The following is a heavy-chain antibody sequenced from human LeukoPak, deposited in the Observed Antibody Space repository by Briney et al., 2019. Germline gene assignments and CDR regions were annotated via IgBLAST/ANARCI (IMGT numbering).Heavy chain of an antibody. J-gene: IGHJ3*02. CDR2: IIPIFGTA. V-gene: IGHV1-69*05. Sequence: GASVKVSCKASGGTFSSYAISWVRQAPGQGLEWMGGIIPIFGTANYAQKFQGRVTITTDESTSTAYMELSSLRSEDTAVYYCAREVDSGGYYFPQGAFDIWGQGTMVTVSS. CDR3: AREVDSGGYYFPQGAFDI. CDR1: GGTFSSYA. D-gene: IGHD1-26*01.